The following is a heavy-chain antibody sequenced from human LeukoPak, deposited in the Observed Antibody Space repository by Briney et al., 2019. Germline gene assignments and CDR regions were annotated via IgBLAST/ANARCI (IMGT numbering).Heavy chain of an antibody. D-gene: IGHD6-6*01. CDR3: AREGIAALDI. CDR2: ISYDGSNK. CDR1: GFTFSSYA. Sequence: GGSLRLSCAASGFTFSSYAMHWVRQAPGKGLEWVAVISYDGSNKYYADSVKGRFTISRDNSKNTLYLQMNSLRAEDTAVYYCAREGIAALDIWGQGTMVTVSS. J-gene: IGHJ3*02. V-gene: IGHV3-30*04.